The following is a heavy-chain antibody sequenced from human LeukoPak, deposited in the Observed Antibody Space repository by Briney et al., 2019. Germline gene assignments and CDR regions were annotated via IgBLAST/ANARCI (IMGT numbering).Heavy chain of an antibody. CDR2: ISAYNGNT. V-gene: IGHV1-18*01. CDR1: GYTFTSDG. CDR3: ARKSVSIAAAGFDY. Sequence: ASVKVSCKASGYTFTSDGISWVRQAPEQGLEWMGWISAYNGNTNYAQKLQGRVTMTTDTSTSTAYMELSSLRSEDTAVYYCARKSVSIAAAGFDYWGQGTLVTVSS. D-gene: IGHD6-13*01. J-gene: IGHJ4*02.